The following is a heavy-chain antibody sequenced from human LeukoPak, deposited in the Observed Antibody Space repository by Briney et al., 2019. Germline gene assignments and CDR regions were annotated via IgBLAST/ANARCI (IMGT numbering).Heavy chain of an antibody. J-gene: IGHJ6*02. CDR3: ARAPYGGGYHYYAMDV. Sequence: PSETLSLTCTVSGGSISSGGYYWSWIRQHPGKGLEWIGYIYYSGSTYYNPSLKSRVTISVDTSKNQFSLKLSSVTAADTAVYYCARAPYGGGYHYYAMDVWGQGTTVTVSS. CDR1: GGSISSGGYY. D-gene: IGHD3-16*01. V-gene: IGHV4-31*03. CDR2: IYYSGST.